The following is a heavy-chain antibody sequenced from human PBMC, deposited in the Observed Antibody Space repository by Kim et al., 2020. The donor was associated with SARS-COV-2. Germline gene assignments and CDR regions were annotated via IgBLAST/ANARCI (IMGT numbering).Heavy chain of an antibody. CDR3: VRDRMGGAFDI. CDR2: INKSIATI. V-gene: IGHV3-48*02. CDR1: GFTFSAYD. Sequence: GGSLRLSCATSGFTFSAYDLNGVRQAPGNGLEWISFINKSIATIYYADPVQVRFTISSDNAKNSLYLQMNSLRDEDMALYYCVRDRMGGAFDIWGQGTMVTVSS. J-gene: IGHJ3*02. D-gene: IGHD3-16*01.